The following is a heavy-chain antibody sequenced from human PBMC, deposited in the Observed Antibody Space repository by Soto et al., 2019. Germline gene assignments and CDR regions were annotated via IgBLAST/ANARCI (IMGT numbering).Heavy chain of an antibody. Sequence: GGSLRLSCAASGFTFSSYWMSWVRQAPGKGLEWVANIKQDGSEKYYVDSVKGRFTISRDNAKNSLYLQMNSLRAEDTAVYYCASSPRDYYGSGSYYSDWGQGTLVTVSS. CDR3: ASSPRDYYGSGSYYSD. V-gene: IGHV3-7*01. CDR1: GFTFSSYW. D-gene: IGHD3-10*01. CDR2: IKQDGSEK. J-gene: IGHJ4*02.